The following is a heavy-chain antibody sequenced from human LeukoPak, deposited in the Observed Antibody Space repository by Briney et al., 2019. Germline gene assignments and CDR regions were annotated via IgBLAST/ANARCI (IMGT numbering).Heavy chain of an antibody. CDR1: GGSISSHY. V-gene: IGHV4-59*11. D-gene: IGHD6-25*01. CDR3: VREATSGSFNY. CDR2: IYYSGST. Sequence: SETLSLTCTVSGGSISSHYWSWIRQPPGMGLEWIGYIYYSGSTNHNPSLKSRVTISVDTSKNQFSLRLSSVTAADTAVYYCVREATSGSFNYWGQGTLVTVSS. J-gene: IGHJ4*02.